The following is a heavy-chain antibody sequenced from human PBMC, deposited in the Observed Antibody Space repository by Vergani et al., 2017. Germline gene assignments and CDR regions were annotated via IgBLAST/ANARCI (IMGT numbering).Heavy chain of an antibody. J-gene: IGHJ4*02. CDR1: GFTFSSYA. D-gene: IGHD4-17*01. CDR3: ARLCSGDYVSSFDY. V-gene: IGHV3-30-3*01. CDR2: ISYDGSNK. Sequence: QVQLVESGGGVVQPGRSLRLSCAASGFTFSSYAMHWVRQAPGKGLEWVAVISYDGSNKYYADSVKGRFTISRDNSKNTLYLQMNSLRAEDTAVYYCARLCSGDYVSSFDYWGQGTLVTVSS.